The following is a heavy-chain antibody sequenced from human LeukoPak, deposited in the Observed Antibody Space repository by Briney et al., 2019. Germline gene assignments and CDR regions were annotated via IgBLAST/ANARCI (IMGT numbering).Heavy chain of an antibody. CDR3: ARDLEYYGSGSNNHDVFDC. D-gene: IGHD3-10*01. V-gene: IGHV1-18*01. J-gene: IGHJ4*02. CDR1: GYTFTSYG. Sequence: GASVKVSCKASGYTFTSYGISWVRQAPGQGLGWMGWISGYNGNTYYAQKLQGRVTMTTDTSTSTVYMELRSLRSDDTDAYFCARDLEYYGSGSNNHDVFDCWGQGTLVTVSS. CDR2: ISGYNGNT.